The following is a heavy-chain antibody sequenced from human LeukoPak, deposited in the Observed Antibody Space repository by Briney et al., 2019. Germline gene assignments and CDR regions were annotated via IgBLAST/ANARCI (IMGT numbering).Heavy chain of an antibody. CDR2: IISSGGTI. J-gene: IGHJ4*02. Sequence: PGGSLRLSCAASGFTFGSYSIYWVRQAPGKGLEWISYIISSGGTIYYADSVKGRFTISRDNAQNSLYLQMNSLRAEDTAGYYCARGRGYCSGTSCYIDYWGQGTLVTVSS. CDR3: ARGRGYCSGTSCYIDY. CDR1: GFTFGSYS. D-gene: IGHD2-2*02. V-gene: IGHV3-48*01.